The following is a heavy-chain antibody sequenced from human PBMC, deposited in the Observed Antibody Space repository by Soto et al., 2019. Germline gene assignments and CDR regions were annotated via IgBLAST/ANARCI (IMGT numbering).Heavy chain of an antibody. V-gene: IGHV4-59*01. J-gene: IGHJ4*02. CDR3: ARERQQLFDY. D-gene: IGHD6-13*01. CDR2: IYYSGST. CDR1: GGSISSYY. Sequence: SETLSLTCTVSGGSISSYYWSWIRQPPGKGLEWIGYIYYSGSTNYNPSLKSRVTISVDTSKNQFSLKLSSVTAADTAVYYCARERQQLFDYWGQGTLVTVSS.